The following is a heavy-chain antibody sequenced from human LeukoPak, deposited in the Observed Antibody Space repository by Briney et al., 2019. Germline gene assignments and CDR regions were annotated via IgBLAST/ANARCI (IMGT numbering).Heavy chain of an antibody. V-gene: IGHV4-59*01. J-gene: IGHJ4*02. CDR1: GGSISSYY. CDR2: SYHRGST. CDR3: ARDRERGY. D-gene: IGHD1-1*01. Sequence: PSETLSLTCTVSGGSISSYYWSWIRQPPGKGLEWIGWSYHRGSTSYNPSLKSRVAISVDTSKNQFSLKLSSVTAADTAVYYCARDRERGYWSQGTLVTVSS.